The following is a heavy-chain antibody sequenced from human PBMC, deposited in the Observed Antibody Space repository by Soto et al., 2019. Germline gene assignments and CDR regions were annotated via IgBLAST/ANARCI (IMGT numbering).Heavy chain of an antibody. CDR3: ARQVNLRNYYYYGMDV. CDR1: GGSISSSSYY. D-gene: IGHD2-21*01. Sequence: QLQLQESGPGLVKPSETLSLTCTVSGGSISSSSYYWGWIRQPPGKGLEWIGSIYYSGSTYYNPSLKSRVTISVDTSKNQFSLKLSSVTAADTAVYYCARQVNLRNYYYYGMDVWGQGTTVTVSS. V-gene: IGHV4-39*01. CDR2: IYYSGST. J-gene: IGHJ6*02.